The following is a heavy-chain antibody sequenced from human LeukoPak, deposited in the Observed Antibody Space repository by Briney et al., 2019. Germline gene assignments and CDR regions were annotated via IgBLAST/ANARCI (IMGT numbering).Heavy chain of an antibody. J-gene: IGHJ4*02. CDR1: GFTVSSNY. CDR2: IYSGGST. V-gene: IGHV3-66*01. D-gene: IGHD3-22*01. Sequence: GGSLRLSCAASGFTVSSNYMSWVRQAPGKGLEWVSVIYSGGSTYYADSVKGRFTISRDNSKNTLYLQMNSLRAEDTAVYYCARRIFSTQRRITMIVNQYYFDYWGQGTLVTVSS. CDR3: ARRIFSTQRRITMIVNQYYFDY.